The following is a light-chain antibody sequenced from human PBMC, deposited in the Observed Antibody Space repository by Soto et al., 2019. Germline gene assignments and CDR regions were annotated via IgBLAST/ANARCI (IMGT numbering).Light chain of an antibody. V-gene: IGKV3-15*01. CDR3: HHYNNWPQT. J-gene: IGKJ1*01. CDR1: QSVSSN. Sequence: IVFTQSPGTLSLSPGERATLSCRASQSVSSNLAWYQQKPGQAPRLLLYGASTRATGIPARFSGSGSETEFTLTISSLQSEDFAVYYCHHYNNWPQTFGQGTKVDIK. CDR2: GAS.